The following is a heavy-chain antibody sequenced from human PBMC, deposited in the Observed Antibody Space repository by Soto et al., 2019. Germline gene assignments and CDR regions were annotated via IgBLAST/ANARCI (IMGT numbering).Heavy chain of an antibody. D-gene: IGHD3-10*01. V-gene: IGHV3-66*01. CDR2: IYSGGST. CDR3: ASAYYGSGVDY. Sequence: PGGSLRLSCAASGFTVSSNYMSWVRQAPGKGLEWVSVIYSGGSTYYADSVKGRFTISRDNSKNTLYLQMNSLRAEDTAVYYCASAYYGSGVDYWGQGTLVTVSS. J-gene: IGHJ4*02. CDR1: GFTVSSNY.